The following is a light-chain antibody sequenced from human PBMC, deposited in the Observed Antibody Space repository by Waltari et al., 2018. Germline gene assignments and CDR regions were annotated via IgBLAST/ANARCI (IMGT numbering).Light chain of an antibody. CDR1: SSDFGGYNY. Sequence: QSALTQPPSASGSPGQSVTISCTGTSSDFGGYNYVSWYQRHPGKAPKLMIYEVNKRPSGVPDRFSCSKSGNTASLTVSGLQAEDEAEYSCSSYAGSNNWVFGGGTKLTVL. CDR3: SSYAGSNNWV. V-gene: IGLV2-8*01. CDR2: EVN. J-gene: IGLJ3*02.